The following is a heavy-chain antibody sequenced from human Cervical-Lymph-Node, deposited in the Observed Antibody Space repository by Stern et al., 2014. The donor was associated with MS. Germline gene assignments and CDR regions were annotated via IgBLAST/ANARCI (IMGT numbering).Heavy chain of an antibody. D-gene: IGHD3-22*01. CDR1: GYSFNTFW. CDR2: LYPDGSDI. CDR3: ARRSADSYYYHGLDV. J-gene: IGHJ6*02. Sequence: EDQLVESGAEVKKPGESLKISCKGSGYSFNTFWIGWVRQLPGKGLELMGVLYPDGSDIRYSPSFQGQVTISADKSINTAYLQWSSLKASDTAIYYCARRSADSYYYHGLDVWGQGTTVTVSS. V-gene: IGHV5-51*03.